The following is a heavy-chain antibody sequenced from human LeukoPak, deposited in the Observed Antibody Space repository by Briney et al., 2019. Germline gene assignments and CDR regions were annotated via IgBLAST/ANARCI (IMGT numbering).Heavy chain of an antibody. CDR2: IYSGGST. Sequence: GGSLRLSCAASGFTVSSNYMSWVRQAPGQGLEWVSVIYSGGSTYYADSVKGRFTISRHNSKNTLYLQMNSLRAEDTAVYYCARGVRSRWCDPWGEGTLVTVSS. CDR1: GFTVSSNY. J-gene: IGHJ5*02. V-gene: IGHV3-53*04. D-gene: IGHD3-3*01. CDR3: ARGVRSRWCDP.